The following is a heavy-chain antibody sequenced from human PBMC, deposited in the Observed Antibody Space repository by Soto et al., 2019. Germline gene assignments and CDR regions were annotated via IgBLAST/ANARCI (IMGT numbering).Heavy chain of an antibody. CDR2: ISHDGSQR. CDR1: GFTFKNYG. Sequence: QVQLVESGGGVVQPGRSRRLSCAASGFTFKNYGMFWVRQAPGTGLEWVALISHDGSQRFYADSVKGRFTISRDDSKNTVSLQMNSLRAEDTAIYYCAKRITISGYGDYYYYGMEVWGQGTTVIVSS. V-gene: IGHV3-30*18. J-gene: IGHJ6*02. CDR3: AKRITISGYGDYYYYGMEV. D-gene: IGHD3-3*01.